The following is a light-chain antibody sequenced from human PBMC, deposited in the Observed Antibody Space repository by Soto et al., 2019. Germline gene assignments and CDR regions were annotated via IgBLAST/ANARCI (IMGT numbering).Light chain of an antibody. Sequence: QSALTQPRSVSGSPGQSVTISCTRTSSDVGGYNYVSWYQQHPGKAPKLMIYDVSKRPSGVPDRFSGSKSGNTASLTISGLQDEDEADYYCCSYAGSYTWVFGGGTKLTVL. J-gene: IGLJ3*02. CDR2: DVS. CDR3: CSYAGSYTWV. V-gene: IGLV2-11*01. CDR1: SSDVGGYNY.